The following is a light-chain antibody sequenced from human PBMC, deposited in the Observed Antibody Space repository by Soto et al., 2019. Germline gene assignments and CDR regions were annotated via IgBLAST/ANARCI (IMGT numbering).Light chain of an antibody. Sequence: TQSPSTLSASVGDRVTITCRSSQSITSTYLAWYQQRPGQAPRLLIYAAYSRATGIPDRFSGSGSGTDFTLTISRLEPEDFAVYYCQQYGRSPQTFGQGTKVEVK. J-gene: IGKJ1*01. CDR2: AAY. V-gene: IGKV3-20*01. CDR1: QSITSTY. CDR3: QQYGRSPQT.